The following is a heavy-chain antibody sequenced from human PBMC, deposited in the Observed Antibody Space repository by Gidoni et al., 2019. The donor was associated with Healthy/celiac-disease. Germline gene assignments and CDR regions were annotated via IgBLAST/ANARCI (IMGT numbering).Heavy chain of an antibody. D-gene: IGHD3-3*01. V-gene: IGHV4-39*01. CDR1: GGSISSSRYY. Sequence: QLQLQESGPGLVKPSETLSLTCTVSGGSISSSRYYWGWIRQPPGKGLEWIGSIYYSGSTYYNPSLKSRVTISVDTSKNQFSLKLSSVTAADTAVYYCARSSDYDFWSGYPSSYWYFDLWGRGTLVTVSS. J-gene: IGHJ2*01. CDR3: ARSSDYDFWSGYPSSYWYFDL. CDR2: IYYSGST.